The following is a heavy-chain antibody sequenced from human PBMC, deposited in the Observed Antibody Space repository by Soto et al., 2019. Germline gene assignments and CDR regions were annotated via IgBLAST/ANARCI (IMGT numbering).Heavy chain of an antibody. Sequence: SETLSLTCSVSGGSLSGFPWIWIRRPPGKGLEWVGYSYRTGRSNYNPSLKSRLTISLDMSRNQFSLQLTSVTAADTALYYCARVSNEYGGNGAFDYWGLGTLVTVSS. D-gene: IGHD4-17*01. CDR1: GGSLSGFP. CDR3: ARVSNEYGGNGAFDY. V-gene: IGHV4-59*01. CDR2: SYRTGRS. J-gene: IGHJ4*02.